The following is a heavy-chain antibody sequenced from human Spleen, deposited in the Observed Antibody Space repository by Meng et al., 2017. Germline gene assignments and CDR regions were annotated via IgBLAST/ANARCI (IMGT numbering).Heavy chain of an antibody. D-gene: IGHD3-22*01. CDR3: ARDNYYDT. V-gene: IGHV3-23*01. CDR1: GFPFSSYA. CDR2: ISGSGAST. J-gene: IGHJ4*02. Sequence: EVQLLESGGGLVQPGGSLRLSCAASGFPFSSYAMTWVRQAPGKGLAWVSTISGSGASTYYADSVNGRFTISRDNSKNTLYLQMNSLRVDEDTALYYCARDNYYDTWGQGTLVTVSS.